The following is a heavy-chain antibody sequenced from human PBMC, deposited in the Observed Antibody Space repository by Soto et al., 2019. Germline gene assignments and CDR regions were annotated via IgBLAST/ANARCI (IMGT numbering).Heavy chain of an antibody. CDR3: ARDRGSYALDY. D-gene: IGHD1-26*01. CDR2: ISANNGNT. J-gene: IGHJ4*02. V-gene: IGHV1-18*01. CDR1: GYTFTNYG. Sequence: QVQLVQSGAEVKKPGASVKVSCKASGYTFTNYGISWVRQAPGQGLEWMGWISANNGNTNYAQKLQGRVTMTTDTSTSTAYIELRSLRSDDTAVYYCARDRGSYALDYWGQGTLVTVSS.